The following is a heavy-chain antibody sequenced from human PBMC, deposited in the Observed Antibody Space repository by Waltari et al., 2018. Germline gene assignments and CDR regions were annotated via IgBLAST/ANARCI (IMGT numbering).Heavy chain of an antibody. Sequence: QEQLVQSGAEVRKPGASVKVSCKATGYRFTRYSTHWVRHAPGQGLEWLGWSNPNSAGTDYAQKFQGRVTMTRDTSSHTVYMELSRLTSDDSAVYYCARGGVSYYDFWTGYYPYMDVWGKGTTVTISS. J-gene: IGHJ6*03. CDR3: ARGGVSYYDFWTGYYPYMDV. CDR1: GYRFTRYS. CDR2: SNPNSAGT. V-gene: IGHV1-2*02. D-gene: IGHD3-3*01.